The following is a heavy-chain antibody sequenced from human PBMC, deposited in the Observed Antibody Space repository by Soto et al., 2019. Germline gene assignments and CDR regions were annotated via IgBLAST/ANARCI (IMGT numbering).Heavy chain of an antibody. V-gene: IGHV3-23*01. D-gene: IGHD3-10*01. CDR3: AKASGESYPGSRVFDY. CDR1: GVTFSSHA. CDR2: ITNTGGDT. J-gene: IGHJ4*02. Sequence: GGSLRLSCAASGVTFSSHAMSWVRQAPGKGLEWVSVITNTGGDTLYADSVKGRCTISRDNSQNTLYLQMNSVRAEDVAIYYCAKASGESYPGSRVFDYWGRGALVTSSS.